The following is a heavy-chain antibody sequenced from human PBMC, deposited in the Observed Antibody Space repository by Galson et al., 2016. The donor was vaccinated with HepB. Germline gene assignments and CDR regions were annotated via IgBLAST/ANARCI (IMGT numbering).Heavy chain of an antibody. V-gene: IGHV4-61*01. CDR1: GGSVSSDNYY. CDR3: ARAVEWDLHFDF. D-gene: IGHD1-26*01. Sequence: SETLSLTCTVSGGSVSSDNYYWSWIRQPPGKGLEWIGYIYNSRSTNYNPSSNRRVTISIDTSKSQFSLRLSSVTAADTAVYYCARAVEWDLHFDFWGQGTLVTVSS. J-gene: IGHJ4*02. CDR2: IYNSRST.